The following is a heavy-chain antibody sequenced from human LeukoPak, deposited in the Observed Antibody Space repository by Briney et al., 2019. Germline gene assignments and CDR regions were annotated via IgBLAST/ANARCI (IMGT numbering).Heavy chain of an antibody. D-gene: IGHD4-11*01. CDR1: GYTFTGYY. V-gene: IGHV1-2*04. CDR2: INPNSGGT. CDR3: ARGSDYRPNDY. Sequence: ASVKVSCKASGYTFTGYYMHWVRQPPGQGLEWMGWINPNSGGTNYAQKFQGWVTMTRDTSISTAYMDLSSLRSEDTAVYYCARGSDYRPNDYWGQGTLVTVSS. J-gene: IGHJ4*02.